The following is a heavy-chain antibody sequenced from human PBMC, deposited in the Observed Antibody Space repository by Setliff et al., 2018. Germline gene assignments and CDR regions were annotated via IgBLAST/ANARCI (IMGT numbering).Heavy chain of an antibody. CDR1: GYSFTSYW. CDR3: ARSRSNFWSGYFNWFDP. V-gene: IGHV5-51*01. D-gene: IGHD3-3*01. CDR2: IYPGDSDT. Sequence: PGESLKISCKGSGYSFTSYWIGWVRQMPGKGLGWMGIIYPGDSDTRYSPSFQGQVTISADKSISTAYLQWSSLKASDTAMYYCARSRSNFWSGYFNWFDPWGQGTLVTV. J-gene: IGHJ5*02.